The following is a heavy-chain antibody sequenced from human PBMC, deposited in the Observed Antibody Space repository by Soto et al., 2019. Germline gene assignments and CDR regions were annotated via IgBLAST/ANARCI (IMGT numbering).Heavy chain of an antibody. CDR3: VTSLNYDFWRDGGRHYYFDY. CDR1: GGSISSSYW. J-gene: IGHJ4*02. CDR2: IYHSGST. Sequence: SETLSLTCAVSGGSISSSYWWNWVRQPPGKGLEWIGKIYHSGSTNYNPSLKNRVTISVDKSNNQFSLRLSSVTAADTAVYFCVTSLNYDFWRDGGRHYYFDYWGQGTLVTVSS. V-gene: IGHV4-4*02. D-gene: IGHD3-3*01.